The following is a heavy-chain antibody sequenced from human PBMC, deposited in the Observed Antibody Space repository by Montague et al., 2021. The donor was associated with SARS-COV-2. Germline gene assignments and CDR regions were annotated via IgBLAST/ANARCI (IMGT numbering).Heavy chain of an antibody. CDR3: ARSGVGIFDFSYFDS. D-gene: IGHD3-3*01. CDR1: GFSISSGYY. Sequence: SETLSLTCSVSGFSISSGYYWGWIRQTPGKGLEWIGSRYQNGATXXSPXXXRPVTILLDTSKNQFSLRLTSVTAADTAVYYCARSGVGIFDFSYFDSWGRGSLVIVSS. V-gene: IGHV4-38-2*02. CDR2: RYQNGAT. J-gene: IGHJ4*02.